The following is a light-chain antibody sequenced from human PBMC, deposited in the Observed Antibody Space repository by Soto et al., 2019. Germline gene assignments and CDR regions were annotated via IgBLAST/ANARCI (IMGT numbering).Light chain of an antibody. CDR3: QHYGSSSNT. CDR2: GAS. CDR1: VSVTSSH. Sequence: EIVLTQSPDTLSLSPGERATLSCRASVSVTSSHLAWYKQKRGQAPRLLIYGASSRATDIPDRLSGSRSGTDFTLTISRLEPEDFAVYYCQHYGSSSNTFGQGTRLEIK. V-gene: IGKV3-20*01. J-gene: IGKJ5*01.